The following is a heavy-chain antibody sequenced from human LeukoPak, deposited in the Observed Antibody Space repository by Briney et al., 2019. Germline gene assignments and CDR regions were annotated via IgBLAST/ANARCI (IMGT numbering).Heavy chain of an antibody. CDR3: ARDRGAPSGSTYYFDY. D-gene: IGHD1-26*01. Sequence: GASVKVSCKASGYTFTGYYMHWVRQAPGQGLEWMGWINPNSGGTNYAQKFQGRVTMTRDTSISTAYMELSRLRSDDTAVYYCARDRGAPSGSTYYFDYWGQGTLVTVSS. V-gene: IGHV1-2*02. CDR2: INPNSGGT. CDR1: GYTFTGYY. J-gene: IGHJ4*02.